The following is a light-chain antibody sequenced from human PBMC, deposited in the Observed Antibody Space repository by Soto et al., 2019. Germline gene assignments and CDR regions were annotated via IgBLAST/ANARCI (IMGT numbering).Light chain of an antibody. CDR2: GDS. J-gene: IGLJ2*01. CDR3: PQFDDWPT. CDR1: SSNIGSNT. V-gene: IGLV1-44*01. Sequence: QAALTQPPLASGTPGQRVTISCSGSSSNIGSNTVNWYQQLPGTAPKLLIYGDSTRATGFPARFSGSRSGTEFTLTISSLQSEDFGVYYCPQFDDWPTVGQGTK.